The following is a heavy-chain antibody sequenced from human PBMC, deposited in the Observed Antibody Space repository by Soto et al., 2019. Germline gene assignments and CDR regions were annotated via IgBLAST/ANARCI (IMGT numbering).Heavy chain of an antibody. CDR2: IVASGTST. J-gene: IGHJ4*02. D-gene: IGHD6-19*01. CDR3: AKGWSSDWYGHFES. V-gene: IGHV3-23*01. CDR1: GFTLSSYA. Sequence: GGSLRLSCAASGFTLSSYAMSWVRQTPGKGLEWVSTIVASGTSTYYADSVKGRFTISKDNSKNTLSLQMNSLRAEDTALYYCAKGWSSDWYGHFESWGLGILVTVSS.